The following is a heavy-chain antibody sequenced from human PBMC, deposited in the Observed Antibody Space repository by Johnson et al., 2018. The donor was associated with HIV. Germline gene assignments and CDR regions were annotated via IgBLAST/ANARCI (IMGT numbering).Heavy chain of an antibody. J-gene: IGHJ3*02. V-gene: IGHV3-11*04. CDR2: ISSSGSTI. CDR1: GFTFSDYY. Sequence: QMLFVESGGGLVKPGGSLRLSCAASGFTFSDYYMSWIRQAPGKGLEWVSYISSSGSTIYYADSVKGRFTISRDNAKNSLYLQMNSLRAEDTAVYSCVTLVVAPPFDIWGQGTMVTVSS. D-gene: IGHD2-15*01. CDR3: VTLVVAPPFDI.